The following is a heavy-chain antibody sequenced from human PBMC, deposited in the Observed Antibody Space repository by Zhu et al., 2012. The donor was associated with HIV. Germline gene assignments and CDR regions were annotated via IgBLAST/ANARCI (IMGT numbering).Heavy chain of an antibody. Sequence: QVQLQQWDAGLLRPSETLSLTCDVDGGSSRGFFWSWIRQPPGKGLEWIGEINHSGTINYNPSLKSRVTMSIDTSNNQISLKLSSVTAADTAVYYCARAPEYFYDKSGYYSEYVQYWGQGAWSPSRQ. V-gene: IGHV4-34*01. D-gene: IGHD3-22*01. CDR1: GGSSRGFF. CDR3: ARAPEYFYDKSGYYSEYVQY. J-gene: IGHJ1*01. CDR2: INHSGTI.